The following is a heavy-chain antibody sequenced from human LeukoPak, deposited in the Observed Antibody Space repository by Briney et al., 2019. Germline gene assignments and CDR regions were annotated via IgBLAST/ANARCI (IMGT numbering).Heavy chain of an antibody. CDR3: TRRTPYCSSTSCYREGGDYFDY. CDR2: IRSKANSYAT. CDR1: GFTFSGPA. J-gene: IGHJ4*02. Sequence: PGGSLRLSCAASGFTFSGPAMHWVRQASGKGLEWVGRIRSKANSYATAYAASVKGRFTISRDDSKNTAYLQMNSLKTEDTAVYYCTRRTPYCSSTSCYREGGDYFDYWGQGTLVTVSS. D-gene: IGHD2-2*02. V-gene: IGHV3-73*01.